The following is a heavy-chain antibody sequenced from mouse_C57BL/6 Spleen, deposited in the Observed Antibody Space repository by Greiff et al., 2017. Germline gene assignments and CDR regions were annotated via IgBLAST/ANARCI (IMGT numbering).Heavy chain of an antibody. Sequence: EVMLVESGGDLVKPGGSLKLSCAASGFTFSSYGMSWVRQTPDKRLEWVATISSGGSYTYYPDSVKGRFTISRDKAKNTLYLQMSSLKSEDTAMYYCARHGGNYRYFDVWGTGTTVTVSA. D-gene: IGHD2-1*01. CDR2: ISSGGSYT. CDR1: GFTFSSYG. V-gene: IGHV5-6*01. CDR3: ARHGGNYRYFDV. J-gene: IGHJ1*03.